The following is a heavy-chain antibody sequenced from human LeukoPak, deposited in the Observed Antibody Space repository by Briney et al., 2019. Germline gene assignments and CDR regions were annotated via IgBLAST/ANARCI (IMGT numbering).Heavy chain of an antibody. CDR2: IIPIFGTA. D-gene: IGHD3-10*01. CDR3: ARHYYGSGSILYYGMNV. V-gene: IGHV1-69*13. CDR1: GGTFSSYA. J-gene: IGHJ6*04. Sequence: SVKVSCKASGGTFSSYAISWVRQAPGQGLEWMGMIIPIFGTANYAQKFQGRVTITADESTSTAHMELSSLRSEDTAVYYCARHYYGSGSILYYGMNVWGKGTTVTVSS.